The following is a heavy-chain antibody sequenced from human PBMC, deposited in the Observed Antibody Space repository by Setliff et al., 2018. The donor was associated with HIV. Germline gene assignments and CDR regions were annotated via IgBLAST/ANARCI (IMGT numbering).Heavy chain of an antibody. J-gene: IGHJ3*02. Sequence: LSLTCTVSGGSFPSRSYYWGWIRQPPGKGLEWIGGIFYSGITYYNPSLKSRVTISVDTSKNQFSLNLTSVTAADTAVYYCARSKTFYDFWGGYYTHGAFKIWGLGTMVTVSS. CDR2: IFYSGIT. CDR1: GGSFPSRSYY. V-gene: IGHV4-39*01. D-gene: IGHD3-3*01. CDR3: ARSKTFYDFWGGYYTHGAFKI.